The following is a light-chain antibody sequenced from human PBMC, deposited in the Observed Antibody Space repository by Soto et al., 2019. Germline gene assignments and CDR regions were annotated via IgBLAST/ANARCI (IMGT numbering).Light chain of an antibody. CDR1: SGHSSYA. CDR2: LNSDGSH. CDR3: QTWGTGIRV. Sequence: QPVLTQSPSASASLGASVKLTCTLSSGHSSYAIAWHQQQPEKGLRYLMKLNSDGSHSKGDGIPDRFSGSSSGAERYLTIFSLQPEDEADYYYQTWGTGIRVFGGGTKLTVL. V-gene: IGLV4-69*01. J-gene: IGLJ3*02.